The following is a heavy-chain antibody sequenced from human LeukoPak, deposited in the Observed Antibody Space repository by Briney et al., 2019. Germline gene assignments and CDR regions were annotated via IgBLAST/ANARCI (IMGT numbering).Heavy chain of an antibody. J-gene: IGHJ4*02. CDR1: GFTFSSYA. CDR2: ISYDGSNK. D-gene: IGHD3-22*01. Sequence: GRSLRLSCAVSGFTFSSYAMHWVRQAPGKGLEWVTVISYDGSNKYYADSVKGRFTISRDNSKNTLYLQMNSLRPEDTAVFYCARGTHYYDSSGCTDWGQGTLVTVSS. CDR3: ARGTHYYDSSGCTD. V-gene: IGHV3-30*04.